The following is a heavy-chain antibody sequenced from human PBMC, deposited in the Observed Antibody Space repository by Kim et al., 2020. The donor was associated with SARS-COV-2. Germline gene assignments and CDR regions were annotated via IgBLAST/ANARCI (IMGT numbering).Heavy chain of an antibody. CDR2: INHSGST. CDR1: GGSFSGYY. CDR3: ARGQKYSSGWPGLGMDV. J-gene: IGHJ6*02. V-gene: IGHV4-34*01. Sequence: SETLSLTCAVYGGSFSGYYWSWIRQPPGKGLEWIGEINHSGSTNYNPSLKSRVTISVDTSKNQFSLKLSSVTAADTAVYYCARGQKYSSGWPGLGMDVWGQGTTVTVSS. D-gene: IGHD6-19*01.